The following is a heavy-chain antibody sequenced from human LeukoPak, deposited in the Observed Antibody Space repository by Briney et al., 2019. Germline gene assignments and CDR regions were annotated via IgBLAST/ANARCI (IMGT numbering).Heavy chain of an antibody. CDR1: GCRFTSYW. Sequence: GGALEISWKGSGCRFTSYWIGWVRQMPGKGLEWMGIIYPGDSDTRYSPSFQGQVTISADKSISTAYLQWSSLKASDTAMYYCARLYYYDSSGYHSPNWFDPWGQGTLVTVSS. CDR3: ARLYYYDSSGYHSPNWFDP. J-gene: IGHJ5*02. CDR2: IYPGDSDT. V-gene: IGHV5-51*01. D-gene: IGHD3-22*01.